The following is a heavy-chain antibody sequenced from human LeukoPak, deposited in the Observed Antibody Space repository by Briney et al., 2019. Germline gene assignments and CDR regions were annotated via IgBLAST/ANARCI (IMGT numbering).Heavy chain of an antibody. CDR1: GGSISSGGYS. J-gene: IGHJ5*02. CDR2: IYHSGST. D-gene: IGHD3-3*01. CDR3: ARGRIFGVVISPYNWFDP. Sequence: PSETLSLTCAVSGGSISSGGYSWRWIRQPPGKGLEWIGYIYHSGSTYYNPSLKSRVTISVDKSKNQFSLKLSSVTAADTAVYYCARGRIFGVVISPYNWFDPWGQGTLVTVSS. V-gene: IGHV4-30-2*01.